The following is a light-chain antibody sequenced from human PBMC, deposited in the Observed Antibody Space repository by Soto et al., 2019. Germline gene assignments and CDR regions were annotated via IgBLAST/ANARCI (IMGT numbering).Light chain of an antibody. CDR1: QIVSSNY. Sequence: EIVLTQSPDTLSLSPGERATLSCRASQIVSSNYLAWYQQKPGQAPRLLVSGASSRATGIPDWFSGSGSGADFTLTISRLEPEDFAVYYCQQYDTSPLTFGGGTKVEI. CDR3: QQYDTSPLT. CDR2: GAS. J-gene: IGKJ4*01. V-gene: IGKV3-20*01.